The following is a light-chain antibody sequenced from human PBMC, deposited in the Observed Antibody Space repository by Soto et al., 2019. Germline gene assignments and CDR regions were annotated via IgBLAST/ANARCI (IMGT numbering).Light chain of an antibody. CDR2: GAS. Sequence: DIQMTQSPFSVSAFVGDRVTITCRASQAISNWLAWYQQKPGRAPKLLIYGASSLQSGVPSRFSGSGSGTYFTLTISGLQPEDFATYLCQQGNTFPPLTFGGGTMVDLK. V-gene: IGKV1-12*01. J-gene: IGKJ4*01. CDR3: QQGNTFPPLT. CDR1: QAISNW.